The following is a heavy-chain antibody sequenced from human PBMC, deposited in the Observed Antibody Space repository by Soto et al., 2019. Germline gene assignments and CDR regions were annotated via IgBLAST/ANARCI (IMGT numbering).Heavy chain of an antibody. CDR3: ARDSPLWFGAGWGYYCGMDV. D-gene: IGHD3-10*01. J-gene: IGHJ6*02. CDR1: GYTFTSYG. V-gene: IGHV1-18*04. Sequence: ASVKVSCKASGYTFTSYGISWVRQAPGQGLEWMGWISAYNGNTNYAQKLQGRVTMTTDTSTSTAYMELRSLRSDDTAVYYCARDSPLWFGAGWGYYCGMDVWGQGTTVTVAS. CDR2: ISAYNGNT.